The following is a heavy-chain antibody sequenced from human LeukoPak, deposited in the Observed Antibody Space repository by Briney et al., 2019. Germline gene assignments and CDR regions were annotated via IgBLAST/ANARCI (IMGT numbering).Heavy chain of an antibody. CDR2: ISSSSSTI. D-gene: IGHD1-26*01. Sequence: PGGSLRLSCAASGFTFSSYSMNWVRQAPGKGLEWVSYISSSSSTIYYADSVKGRFTISRDNAKNSLYLQMNGLRAGDTALYYCTRGDFYVGAQDSWGQGTLVAVYS. CDR3: TRGDFYVGAQDS. CDR1: GFTFSSYS. J-gene: IGHJ5*01. V-gene: IGHV3-48*01.